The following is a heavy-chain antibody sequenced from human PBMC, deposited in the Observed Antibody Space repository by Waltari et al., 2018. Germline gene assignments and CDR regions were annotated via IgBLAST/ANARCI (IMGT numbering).Heavy chain of an antibody. D-gene: IGHD4-4*01. CDR1: GFTFSSYA. CDR2: ISYDGSNK. CDR3: ARSTVRTPFDY. J-gene: IGHJ4*02. Sequence: QVQLVESGGGVVQPGRSLRLSCAASGFTFSSYAMPWVRQAPGKGLEWVAVISYDGSNKYYADSVKGRFTISRDNSKNTLYLQMNSLRAEDTAVYYCARSTVRTPFDYWGQGTLVTVSS. V-gene: IGHV3-30-3*01.